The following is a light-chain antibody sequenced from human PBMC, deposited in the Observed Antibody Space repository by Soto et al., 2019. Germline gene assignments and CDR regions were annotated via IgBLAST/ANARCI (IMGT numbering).Light chain of an antibody. J-gene: IGLJ2*01. Sequence: QSALTQPPSASGSPGQSVTISCTGTSSDVGRYDFVSWFQQHPGKAPKLVIYEVNKRPSGVPDRFSGSKSGNTASLTVSGLQAEDEADYYCSSYASTNNDVVFGGGTKLTVL. CDR2: EVN. V-gene: IGLV2-8*01. CDR3: SSYASTNNDVV. CDR1: SSDVGRYDF.